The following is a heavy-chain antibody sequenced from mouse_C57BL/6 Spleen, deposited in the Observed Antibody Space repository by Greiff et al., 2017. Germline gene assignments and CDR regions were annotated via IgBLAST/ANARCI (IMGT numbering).Heavy chain of an antibody. CDR1: GYSFTGYY. CDR3: ARANGSSPHYYAMDY. CDR2: INPSTGGT. V-gene: IGHV1-42*01. Sequence: VQLQQSGPELVKPGASVKISCKASGYSFTGYYMNWVKQSPEKSLEWIGEINPSTGGTTYNQKFKAKATLTVYKSSSTAYMQLKSLTSEDSAVYYCARANGSSPHYYAMDYWGQGTSVTVSS. D-gene: IGHD1-1*01. J-gene: IGHJ4*01.